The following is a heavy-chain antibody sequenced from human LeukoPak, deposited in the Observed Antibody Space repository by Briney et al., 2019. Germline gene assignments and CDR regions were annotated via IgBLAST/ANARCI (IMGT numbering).Heavy chain of an antibody. V-gene: IGHV1-2*02. CDR1: AYTFTSFG. J-gene: IGHJ4*02. D-gene: IGHD3-16*02. CDR2: INPNSGGT. CDR3: ARCIYDYVWGSYRPLDY. Sequence: ASVKVSCKASAYTFTSFGISWVRQAPGQGLEWMGWINPNSGGTNYAQKFQGRVTMTRDTSISTAYMELSRLRSDDTAVYYCARCIYDYVWGSYRPLDYWGQGTLVTVSS.